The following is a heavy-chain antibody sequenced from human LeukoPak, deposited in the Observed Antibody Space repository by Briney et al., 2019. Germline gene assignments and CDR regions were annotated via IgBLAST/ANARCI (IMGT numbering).Heavy chain of an antibody. J-gene: IGHJ6*03. CDR1: GYTFTSCC. CDR2: ISAYNGNT. V-gene: IGHV1-18*04. Sequence: ASVKVSCKASGYTFTSCCMHWVRQAPGQGLGWMGWISAYNGNTNYAQKLQGRVTMTTDTSTSTAYMELSRLRSDDTAVYYCARGSGSYYRPYYYYYMDVWGKGTTVTISS. CDR3: ARGSGSYYRPYYYYYMDV. D-gene: IGHD1-26*01.